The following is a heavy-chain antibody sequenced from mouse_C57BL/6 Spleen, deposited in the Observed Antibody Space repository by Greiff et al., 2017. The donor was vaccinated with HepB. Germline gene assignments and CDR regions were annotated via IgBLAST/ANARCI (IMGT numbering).Heavy chain of an antibody. CDR3: ARSWEAGFAY. V-gene: IGHV1-85*01. J-gene: IGHJ3*01. CDR2: IYPRDGST. CDR1: GYTFTSYD. D-gene: IGHD4-1*01. Sequence: VKLVESGPELVKPGASVKLSCKASGYTFTSYDINWVKQRPGQGLEWIGWIYPRDGSTKYNEKFKGKATLTVDTYSSTAYMELHSLTSEDSAVYFCARSWEAGFAYWGQGTLVTVSA.